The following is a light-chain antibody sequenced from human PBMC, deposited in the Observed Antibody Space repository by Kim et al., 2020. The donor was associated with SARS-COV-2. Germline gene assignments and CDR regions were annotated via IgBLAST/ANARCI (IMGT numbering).Light chain of an antibody. CDR3: QLWDTNGDRV. CDR2: YSS. Sequence: SYELTQPLSVSVAPGQTATITCGGDNIGRKSVYWYQQKPGQTPVLVVYYSSDRPSGIPERFSGSNAENTATLTIDRVEAGDEADYYCQLWDTNGDRVFGGGTQVTVL. V-gene: IGLV3-21*01. J-gene: IGLJ3*02. CDR1: NIGRKS.